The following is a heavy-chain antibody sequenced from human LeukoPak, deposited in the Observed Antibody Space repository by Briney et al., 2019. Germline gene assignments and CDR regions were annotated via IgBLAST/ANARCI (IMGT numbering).Heavy chain of an antibody. D-gene: IGHD3-10*02. V-gene: IGHV3-23*01. CDR1: GFTFNSDA. CDR3: ARDLHYYVAMDV. CDR2: ISGRGDST. J-gene: IGHJ6*02. Sequence: GESLRLSCIGTGFTFNSDAMGWVRQAPGKGLEWVSGISGRGDSTYYADSVKGRFTISRDNSKNTLYLQMNSLRVEDTAVYYCARDLHYYVAMDVWGQGTTVTVSS.